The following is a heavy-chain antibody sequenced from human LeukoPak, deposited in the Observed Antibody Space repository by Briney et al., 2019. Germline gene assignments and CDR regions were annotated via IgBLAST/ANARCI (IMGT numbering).Heavy chain of an antibody. J-gene: IGHJ4*02. CDR1: GFTFSSHW. D-gene: IGHD2-15*01. Sequence: GGSLRLSCAASGFTFSSHWMSWVRQAPLKGLEWVANIKQDGGDKYYVDSVKGRFTISKDNAKNSLYLQMNSLRADDTAVYYCARYGCTGGSCFDYWGQGTLVTVSS. CDR3: ARYGCTGGSCFDY. V-gene: IGHV3-7*01. CDR2: IKQDGGDK.